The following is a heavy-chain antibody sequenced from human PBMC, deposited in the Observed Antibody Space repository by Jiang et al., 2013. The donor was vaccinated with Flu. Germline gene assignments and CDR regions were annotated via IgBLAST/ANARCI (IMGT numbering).Heavy chain of an antibody. V-gene: IGHV3-30*02. D-gene: IGHD6-19*01. CDR3: AKIAVAVATTYYLVY. J-gene: IGHJ4*02. CDR2: IRYDGSKE. Sequence: VQLVESGGGVVQPGGSLRLSCAASGFTFSSYGIHWVRQAPGKGLEWVAFIRYDGSKEYYGDSVKGRFTISRDNSKNTVYLQMNSLRPEDTAVYYCAKIAVAVATTYYLVYWGQGTLVTVSS. CDR1: GFTFSSYG.